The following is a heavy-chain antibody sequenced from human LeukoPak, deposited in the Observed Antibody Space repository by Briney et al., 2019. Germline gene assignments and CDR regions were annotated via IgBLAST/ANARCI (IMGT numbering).Heavy chain of an antibody. D-gene: IGHD6-25*01. Sequence: PGGSLRLSCAASGFTFSSYWMSWVRQAPGKGLEWVANIKQDGSEKYYVDSVKGRITISRDNAKNSLYLQMNSLRAEDTAVYYCARDGLRDAFDIWGQGTMVTVSS. CDR1: GFTFSSYW. J-gene: IGHJ3*02. CDR2: IKQDGSEK. CDR3: ARDGLRDAFDI. V-gene: IGHV3-7*01.